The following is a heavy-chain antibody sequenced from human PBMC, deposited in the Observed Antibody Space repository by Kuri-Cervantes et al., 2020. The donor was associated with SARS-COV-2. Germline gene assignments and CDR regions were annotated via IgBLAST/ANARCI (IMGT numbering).Heavy chain of an antibody. Sequence: SQTLSLTCAVYGGSFSGYSWSWIRQPPGKGLEWVGGVNHSGSTNYNTSLKSRVTISVDTSKNQFSLKLSSVTAADTAVYYCARGRLTYGSGSYYQHYYYGMDVWGQGTTVTVSS. CDR1: GGSFSGYS. D-gene: IGHD3-10*01. CDR2: VNHSGST. V-gene: IGHV4-34*01. J-gene: IGHJ6*02. CDR3: ARGRLTYGSGSYYQHYYYGMDV.